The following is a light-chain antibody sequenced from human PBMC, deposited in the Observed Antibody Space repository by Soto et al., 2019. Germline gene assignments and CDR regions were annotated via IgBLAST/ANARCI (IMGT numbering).Light chain of an antibody. Sequence: EIVLTQSPGTLSLSPGEKATLSCRASQSVSRYLAWYQQKPGQAPRLLIYGASTRITGIPDRFSGVGSGTDFARTINRLDPEDFAVYYCPQYNSSPRTFGQGTEVEIK. CDR3: PQYNSSPRT. CDR1: QSVSRY. V-gene: IGKV3-20*01. CDR2: GAS. J-gene: IGKJ1*01.